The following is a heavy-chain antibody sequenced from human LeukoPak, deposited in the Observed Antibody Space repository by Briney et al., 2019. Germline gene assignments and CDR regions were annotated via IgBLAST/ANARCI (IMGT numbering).Heavy chain of an antibody. D-gene: IGHD6-19*01. CDR1: GDSISNYY. J-gene: IGHJ4*02. Sequence: SETLSLTCTVPGDSISNYYWSWIRQSPGKELEWIGYMYNRGSTIYNPSLKSRVTISTDTSKNQFSLRLTSVTAADTAVYYCARAEKAVTGTLDSWGQGTLITVSS. CDR2: MYNRGST. CDR3: ARAEKAVTGTLDS. V-gene: IGHV4-59*01.